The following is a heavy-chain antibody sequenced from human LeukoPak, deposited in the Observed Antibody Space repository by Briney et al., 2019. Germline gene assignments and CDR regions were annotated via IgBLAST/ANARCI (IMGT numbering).Heavy chain of an antibody. D-gene: IGHD6-19*01. Sequence: SETLSLTCTVSGGSITTYYWSWIRQPPGKGLEWIGHIYDSGNTNYNPSVKGRVTISADTSKNEFSLRLTSVTAADTAVYYCARGSGWLPDWWGQGTLVTVSS. J-gene: IGHJ4*02. CDR3: ARGSGWLPDW. CDR2: IYDSGNT. CDR1: GGSITTYY. V-gene: IGHV4-59*01.